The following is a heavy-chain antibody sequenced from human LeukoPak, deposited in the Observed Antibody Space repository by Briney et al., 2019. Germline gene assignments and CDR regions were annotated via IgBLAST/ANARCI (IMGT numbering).Heavy chain of an antibody. CDR1: GFTFSSYA. D-gene: IGHD2-2*01. J-gene: IGHJ4*02. CDR3: AREIRLGYCSSTSCLGFDY. CDR2: ISSNGGST. V-gene: IGHV3-64D*06. Sequence: PGGSLRLSCSASGFTFSSYAMHWVRQAPGKGLEYVSAISSNGGSTYYADSVKGRFTISRDNSKNTLYLQMSSLRAEDTAVYYCAREIRLGYCSSTSCLGFDYWGQGTLVTVSS.